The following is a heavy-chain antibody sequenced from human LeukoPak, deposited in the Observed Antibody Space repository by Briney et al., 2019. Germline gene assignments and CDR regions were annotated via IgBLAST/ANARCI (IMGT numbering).Heavy chain of an antibody. CDR1: GFTLSSYS. CDR3: ATGFRWFDP. D-gene: IGHD3-10*01. Sequence: GGSLRLSCAASGFTLSSYSMNWVRQAPGKGLEWVSYISSSNSNIDYADSVKGRFTISRDNAKNSLYLQMNSLRAEDTAVYYCATGFRWFDPWGQGTLVTVSS. CDR2: ISSSNSNI. J-gene: IGHJ5*02. V-gene: IGHV3-48*01.